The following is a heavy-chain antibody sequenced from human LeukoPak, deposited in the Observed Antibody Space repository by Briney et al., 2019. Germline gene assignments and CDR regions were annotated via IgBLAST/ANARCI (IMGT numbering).Heavy chain of an antibody. J-gene: IGHJ2*01. CDR2: IYYSGST. D-gene: IGHD6-25*01. Sequence: SETLSLTCTVSGGSISSYYWSWIRQPPGKGLEWIGYIYYSGSTNYNPSLKSRVTISVDTSKNQFSLKPSSVTAADTAVYYCARQGGGFWYFDLWGRATLVTVSS. CDR1: GGSISSYY. CDR3: ARQGGGFWYFDL. V-gene: IGHV4-59*08.